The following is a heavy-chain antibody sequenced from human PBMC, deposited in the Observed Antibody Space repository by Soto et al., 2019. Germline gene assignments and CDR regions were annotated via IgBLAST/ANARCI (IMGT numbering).Heavy chain of an antibody. Sequence: ASVKVSCKASGYTFTGYYMHWVRQAPGQGLEWMGWINPNNGNTNYAQKLQGRVTMTRDTSTSTAYMELRSLRSDDTAVYYCARAGYGSGSYYNEYYFDYWGQGTLVTVSS. V-gene: IGHV1-2*02. CDR3: ARAGYGSGSYYNEYYFDY. J-gene: IGHJ4*02. CDR2: INPNNGNT. D-gene: IGHD3-10*01. CDR1: GYTFTGYY.